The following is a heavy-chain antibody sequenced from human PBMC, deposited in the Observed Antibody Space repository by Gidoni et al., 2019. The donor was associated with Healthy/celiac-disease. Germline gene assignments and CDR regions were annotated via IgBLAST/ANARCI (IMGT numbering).Heavy chain of an antibody. V-gene: IGHV4-59*01. Sequence: QVQLQESGPGLVKPSETLSLTCPVSGGSISSYYWSWIRQPPGKGLEWIGYIYYSGSTNYNPSLKSRVTISVDTSKNQFSLKLSSVTAADTAVYYCARGREQQLSPLGYWGQGTLVTVSS. CDR2: IYYSGST. CDR3: ARGREQQLSPLGY. CDR1: GGSISSYY. D-gene: IGHD6-13*01. J-gene: IGHJ4*02.